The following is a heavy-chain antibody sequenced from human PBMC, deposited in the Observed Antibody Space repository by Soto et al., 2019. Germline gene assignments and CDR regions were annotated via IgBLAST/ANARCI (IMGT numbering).Heavy chain of an antibody. D-gene: IGHD3-10*01. CDR2: INSDESTT. CDR1: GFTFSNYW. J-gene: IGHJ6*04. Sequence: PGGSLRLSCAASGFTFSNYWMHWVRQAPGKGLEWVSRINSDESTTGYADSVKGRFTISRDNAKNTLYLQMNSLRAEDTAEYYCARGVNDYYGMDVWGKGTTVTVSS. V-gene: IGHV3-74*01. CDR3: ARGVNDYYGMDV.